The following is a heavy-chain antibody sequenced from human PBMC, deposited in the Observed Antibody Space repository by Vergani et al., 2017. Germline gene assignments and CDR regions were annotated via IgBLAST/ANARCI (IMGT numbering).Heavy chain of an antibody. D-gene: IGHD3-16*01. CDR3: ANHFRGWGIDY. V-gene: IGHV3-30*02. Sequence: QVQLVESGGGVVQRGGSLRLSCATSGFTLSNYDMQWIRQGPGKGLEFVAFIQFYGSNQYYADSVKGRFTLSRDFSKNTLYLQMNSLRTDDTATYYCANHFRGWGIDYWGQGTQVIVSS. J-gene: IGHJ4*02. CDR1: GFTLSNYD. CDR2: IQFYGSNQ.